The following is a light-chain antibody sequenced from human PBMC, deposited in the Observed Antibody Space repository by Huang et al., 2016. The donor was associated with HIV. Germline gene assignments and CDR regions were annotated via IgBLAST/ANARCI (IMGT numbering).Light chain of an antibody. CDR1: QYVSSN. J-gene: IGKJ2*01. Sequence: ERVMTQSPATLSVSLGETATLSCRNSQYVSSNLAWYQQKPGQAPRLLIYGASTRVTGIPARFSGNGSGIEFTLTISTLQSEDFAVYYCQQYNNWPRTFGQGTKLEIK. CDR3: QQYNNWPRT. CDR2: GAS. V-gene: IGKV3-15*01.